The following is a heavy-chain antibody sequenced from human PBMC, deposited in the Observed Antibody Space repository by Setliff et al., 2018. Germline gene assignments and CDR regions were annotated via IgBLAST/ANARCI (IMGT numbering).Heavy chain of an antibody. CDR2: ITHTGTTGST. Sequence: SETLSLTCAASGGTFTYYYWTWIRQSPAKGLEWIGEITHTGTTGSTKYNPSLKSRVTMSIDTSKNQFSLMVTPVTAADTAVYYCARGRNVASRLLDSWGQGTQVTVSS. J-gene: IGHJ4*02. CDR1: GGTFTYYY. D-gene: IGHD6-6*01. V-gene: IGHV4-34*01. CDR3: ARGRNVASRLLDS.